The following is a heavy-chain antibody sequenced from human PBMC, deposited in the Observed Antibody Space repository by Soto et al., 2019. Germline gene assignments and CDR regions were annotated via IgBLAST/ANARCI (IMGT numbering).Heavy chain of an antibody. J-gene: IGHJ4*02. CDR3: TTSYPNDDSRVVAY. Sequence: EVQLVESGGGLVQPGRSLRLSRAASGFTFDDYAMHWVRQPPGKGLEWVSGITWNSGSKDYADSVKGRFTISRDNRKNYLYLQMNSLRGEYTALYYCTTSYPNDDSRVVAYWGQGTLVTVSS. CDR1: GFTFDDYA. CDR2: ITWNSGSK. V-gene: IGHV3-9*01. D-gene: IGHD1-1*01.